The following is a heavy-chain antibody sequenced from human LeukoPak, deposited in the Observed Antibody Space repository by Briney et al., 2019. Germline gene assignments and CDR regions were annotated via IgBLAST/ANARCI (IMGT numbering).Heavy chain of an antibody. Sequence: PGRSLRLSCAASGVNFGSYGMHWVRQAPGKGLEWVAVIWYDGSSEQYADSVKGRFTISRDNSRDTLYLQMNSLRAEDTAVYYCAKDDNWRGSYNYYYMDDWGKGTSVTVYS. CDR1: GVNFGSYG. CDR3: AKDDNWRGSYNYYYMDD. J-gene: IGHJ6*03. CDR2: IWYDGSSE. V-gene: IGHV3-33*06. D-gene: IGHD3-3*01.